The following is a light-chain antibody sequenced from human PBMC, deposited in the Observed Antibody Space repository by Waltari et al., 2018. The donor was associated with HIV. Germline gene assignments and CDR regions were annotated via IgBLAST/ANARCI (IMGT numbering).Light chain of an antibody. J-gene: IGLJ2*01. CDR2: TVN. V-gene: IGLV2-11*01. Sequence: QSALTQPRSLSGSPGQSVTISCTGTSSDVGGYHYVSWYQHHPGKAPKLMIDTVNKRPSGVPDRFSGSKSVYTASLTISVLHADDEADYYCCSHVGSYTLLFGGGTKLTVL. CDR3: CSHVGSYTLL. CDR1: SSDVGGYHY.